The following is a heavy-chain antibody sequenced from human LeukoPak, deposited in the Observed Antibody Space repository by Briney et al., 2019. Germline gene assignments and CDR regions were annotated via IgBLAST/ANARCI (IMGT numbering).Heavy chain of an antibody. CDR2: ISGSGGST. Sequence: GGSLRLSCAASGFTFSSYAMNWVRRAPGKGLEWVSAISGSGGSTYYADSVKGRFTISRDNSKNTLYLQMNSLRAEHTAVYYCAKGGPLGYCSGGSRYPDAFDIWGQGTMVTVSS. CDR1: GFTFSSYA. V-gene: IGHV3-23*01. CDR3: AKGGPLGYCSGGSRYPDAFDI. D-gene: IGHD2-15*01. J-gene: IGHJ3*02.